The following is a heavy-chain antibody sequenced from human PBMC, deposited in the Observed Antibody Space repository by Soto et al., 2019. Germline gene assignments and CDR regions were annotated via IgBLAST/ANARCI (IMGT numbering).Heavy chain of an antibody. CDR1: GFPFSSFG. D-gene: IGHD3-9*01. CDR3: ATNYFDGTPSS. Sequence: EVILVESGGGLVRPGGSLRVSCAASGFPFSSFGMNWVRQAPGKGLEWISSISSSSSYLYYADSVKGRFAISRDNSQNSLYLEMNNLRAEDTAVYYWATNYFDGTPSSWGQGTLVT. CDR2: ISSSSSYL. V-gene: IGHV3-21*06. J-gene: IGHJ5*02.